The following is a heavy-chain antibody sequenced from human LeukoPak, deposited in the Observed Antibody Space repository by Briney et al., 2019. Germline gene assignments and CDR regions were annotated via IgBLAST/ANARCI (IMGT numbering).Heavy chain of an antibody. D-gene: IGHD2-2*03. J-gene: IGHJ2*01. CDR3: ARPGIGYCSSTSCRFNWYFDL. V-gene: IGHV3-74*01. CDR1: GFTFSSYW. CDR2: INSDGITT. Sequence: GGSLRLSCAASGFTFSSYWMHWVRQAPGKGLAWVSRINSDGITTSYADSVKGRFTISRDNTKNTLYLQMNSLRAEDTAVYYCARPGIGYCSSTSCRFNWYFDLWGRGTLVTVSS.